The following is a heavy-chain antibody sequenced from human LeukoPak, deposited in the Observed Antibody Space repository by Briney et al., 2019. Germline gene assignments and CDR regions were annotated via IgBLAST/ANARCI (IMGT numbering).Heavy chain of an antibody. CDR2: IYYSGST. CDR1: GGSISSYY. Sequence: PSQTLSLTCTVSGGSISSYYWSWIRQPPGRGLEWSGYIYYSGSTNYNPSLKSRVTISVDTSKNQFSLKLSSVTAADTVVYYCARARYFDLWGRGTLVTVSS. CDR3: ARARYFDL. J-gene: IGHJ2*01. V-gene: IGHV4-59*01.